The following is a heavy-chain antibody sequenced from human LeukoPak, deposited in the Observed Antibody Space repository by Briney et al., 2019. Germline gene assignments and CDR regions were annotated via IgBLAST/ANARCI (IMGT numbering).Heavy chain of an antibody. CDR3: ARGTGYANWFDP. D-gene: IGHD5-18*01. Sequence: SETLSLTXAVYGGSFSGYYWSWIRQPPGKGVEGIGEINHSGSTNYNPSLKSRATISVDTSKNQFSLKLSSVTAADTAVYYCARGTGYANWFDPWGQGTLVTVSS. J-gene: IGHJ5*02. CDR2: INHSGST. CDR1: GGSFSGYY. V-gene: IGHV4-34*01.